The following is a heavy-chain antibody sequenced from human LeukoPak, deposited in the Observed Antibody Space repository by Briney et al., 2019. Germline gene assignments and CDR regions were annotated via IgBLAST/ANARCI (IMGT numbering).Heavy chain of an antibody. J-gene: IGHJ4*02. D-gene: IGHD4-17*01. CDR1: SGSLKSNP. CDR3: ARGLTSDKIDY. V-gene: IGHV4-4*09. Sequence: PSETLSLTCNVLSGSLKSNPWNWIRQPPGKGLEWIGRFHHGGSPSYNPSLQSRVTISADTSKNHFSLNLRSVSDADTAVYYCARGLTSDKIDYWGQGTLVTVS. CDR2: FHHGGSP.